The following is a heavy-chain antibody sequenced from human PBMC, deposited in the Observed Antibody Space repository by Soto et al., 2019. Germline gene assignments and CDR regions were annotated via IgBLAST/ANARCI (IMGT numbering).Heavy chain of an antibody. CDR3: AKVGFPYSYGYLFYY. Sequence: TSETLSLTCTASGGSVSSGSYYWSWIRQPPGKGLEWIGYIYYSGSTNYNPSLKSRVTISVDTSKNQFSLKLSSVTAADTAVYYCAKVGFPYSYGYLFYYWGQGTLVTVSS. D-gene: IGHD5-18*01. CDR1: GGSVSSGSYY. V-gene: IGHV4-61*01. J-gene: IGHJ4*02. CDR2: IYYSGST.